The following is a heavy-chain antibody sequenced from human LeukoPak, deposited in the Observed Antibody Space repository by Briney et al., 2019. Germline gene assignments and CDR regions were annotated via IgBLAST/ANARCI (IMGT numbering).Heavy chain of an antibody. J-gene: IGHJ3*02. CDR3: ARGAGVLRFLEWLQDQKGWGAFDI. CDR1: GFTFSSYS. Sequence: PGGSLRLSCAASGFTFSSYSMNWVRQAPGKGLEWVSYISSSSSTIYYADSVKGRFTISRDNAKNSLYLQMNSLRAEDTAVYYCARGAGVLRFLEWLQDQKGWGAFDIWGQGTMVTVSS. V-gene: IGHV3-48*01. D-gene: IGHD3-3*01. CDR2: ISSSSSTI.